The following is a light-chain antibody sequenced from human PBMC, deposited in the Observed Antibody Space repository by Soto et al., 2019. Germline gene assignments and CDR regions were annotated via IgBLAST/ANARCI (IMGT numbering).Light chain of an antibody. Sequence: EIVLTQSPGTLSLSQGERATLSCRSSQSVSSSYLAWYQQKPGQAPRLLIYGASSRATGIPDRFSGSGSGTGFTLTISRLEPEDFAVYYCQQYGSSPQTFGQGTKVDIK. CDR3: QQYGSSPQT. CDR1: QSVSSSY. J-gene: IGKJ1*01. CDR2: GAS. V-gene: IGKV3-20*01.